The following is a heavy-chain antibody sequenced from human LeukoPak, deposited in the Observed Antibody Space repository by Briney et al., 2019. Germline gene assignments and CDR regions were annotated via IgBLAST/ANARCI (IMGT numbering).Heavy chain of an antibody. CDR1: GGPIRNSY. J-gene: IGHJ3*02. D-gene: IGHD3-3*01. V-gene: IGHV4-4*07. Sequence: SETLSLICTVSGGPIRNSYWSWVRHSAGTGMQWIGRIHGTLGSTNHNPSLKSRVVMSLDTSSNQFSLRLSAVSAADTATYYCTRIFDRDIWGQGTLVTVSP. CDR3: TRIFDRDI. CDR2: IHGTLGST.